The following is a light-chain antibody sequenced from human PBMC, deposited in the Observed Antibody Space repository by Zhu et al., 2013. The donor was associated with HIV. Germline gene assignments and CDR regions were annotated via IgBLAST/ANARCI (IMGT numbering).Light chain of an antibody. J-gene: IGKJ1*01. CDR2: GAS. Sequence: EMVLTQSPATLSVSPGERATLSCRASQSVNSQLAWYQQKPGQAPRLLIIGASTRATGIPDRFSGSGSGTEFTLTISSLQSEDFAVYYCQQYGTSPRTFGQGTKVEIK. CDR1: QSVNSQ. CDR3: QQYGTSPRT. V-gene: IGKV3-15*01.